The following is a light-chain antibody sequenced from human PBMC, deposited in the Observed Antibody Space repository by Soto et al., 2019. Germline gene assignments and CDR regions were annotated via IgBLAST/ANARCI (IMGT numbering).Light chain of an antibody. CDR1: SGHSSYA. J-gene: IGLJ2*01. CDR3: QTSGTGYQV. V-gene: IGLV4-69*01. Sequence: QPVLTQPPSASASLGASVKLTCTLSSGHSSYAIAWHQKQPEKGPRSLMDLNNDCSHTTGDGIPDRCSGSSSGAERYLISSIHQSDDEADYYCQTSGTGYQVFGGGTKLTVL. CDR2: LNNDCSH.